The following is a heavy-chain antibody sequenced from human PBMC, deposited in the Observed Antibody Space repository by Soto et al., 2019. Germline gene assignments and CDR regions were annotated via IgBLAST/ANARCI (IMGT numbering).Heavy chain of an antibody. CDR1: GFTVSSNY. D-gene: IGHD6-19*01. J-gene: IGHJ4*02. V-gene: IGHV3-53*01. CDR3: ARDSGWYLGYFDY. CDR2: IYSGGST. Sequence: AGGSLRLSCAASGFTVSSNYMSWVRQAPGKGLEWVSVIYSGGSTYYADSVKGRFTISRDNSKNTLYLQMNSLRAEDTAVYYCARDSGWYLGYFDYWGQGTLVTVPQ.